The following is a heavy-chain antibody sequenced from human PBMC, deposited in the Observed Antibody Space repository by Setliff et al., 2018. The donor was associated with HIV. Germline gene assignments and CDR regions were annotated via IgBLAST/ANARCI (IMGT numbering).Heavy chain of an antibody. J-gene: IGHJ3*02. Sequence: LSLTCTVSGGSISSGIYYWIWIRQPAGKGLEWIGHVYTTGGTNYNPSLESRHTISVDTSRNQFSLRLSSVTAADTAVYYCARAPTGVTNAFDIWGQGTMVTVSS. D-gene: IGHD2-8*02. V-gene: IGHV4-61*09. CDR1: GGSISSGIYY. CDR3: ARAPTGVTNAFDI. CDR2: VYTTGGT.